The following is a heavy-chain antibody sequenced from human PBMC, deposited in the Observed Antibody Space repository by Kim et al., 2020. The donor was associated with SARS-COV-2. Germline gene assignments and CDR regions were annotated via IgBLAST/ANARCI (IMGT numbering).Heavy chain of an antibody. CDR3: AKHNTIFGLLLLGDDVLDAFDI. J-gene: IGHJ3*02. D-gene: IGHD3-3*01. Sequence: GESLKISCKGSGYSFTSYWIGWVRQMPGKGLEWMGIIYPGDSDTRYSPSFQGQVTISVDESITTAYLQWSSLKASDTAMYYCAKHNTIFGLLLLGDDVLDAFDIWGQGTKVTVSS. CDR1: GYSFTSYW. CDR2: IYPGDSDT. V-gene: IGHV5-51*01.